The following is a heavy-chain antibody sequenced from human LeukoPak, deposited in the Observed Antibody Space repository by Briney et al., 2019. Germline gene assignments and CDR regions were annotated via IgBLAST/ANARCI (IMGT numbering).Heavy chain of an antibody. D-gene: IGHD6-13*01. CDR1: GGSISSSSYY. Sequence: SETLSLTCTVSGGSISSSSYYWGWIRRPPGKGLEWIGSIYYSGSTYYNPSLKSRVTISVDTSKNQFSLKLSSVTAADTAVYYCAGGKRDYSSSWYWFDPWGQGTLVTVSS. J-gene: IGHJ5*02. V-gene: IGHV4-39*01. CDR2: IYYSGST. CDR3: AGGKRDYSSSWYWFDP.